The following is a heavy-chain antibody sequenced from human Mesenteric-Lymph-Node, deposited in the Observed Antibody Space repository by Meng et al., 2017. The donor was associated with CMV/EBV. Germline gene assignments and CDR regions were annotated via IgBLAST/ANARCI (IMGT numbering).Heavy chain of an antibody. CDR3: ARGGTVWGLRATEKPFDY. Sequence: GGSLRLSCAASGFTFSSYAMSWVRQAPGKGLEWVSAISGSGGSTYYADSVKGRFTISRDDSKNTVFLQMNSLRPEDTAVYYCARGGTVWGLRATEKPFDYWGQGTQVTVSS. J-gene: IGHJ4*02. CDR1: GFTFSSYA. V-gene: IGHV3-23*01. CDR2: ISGSGGST. D-gene: IGHD4-17*01.